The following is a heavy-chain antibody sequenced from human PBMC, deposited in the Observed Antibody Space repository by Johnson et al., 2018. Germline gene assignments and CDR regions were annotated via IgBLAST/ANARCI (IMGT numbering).Heavy chain of an antibody. Sequence: VQLVESGAEVKKPGASVRVSCKASGYTFSSYDINWVRQATGQGLEWMGWMNPNSGNTGYPEKFKGRVTMTRNTSISTAYMELSSLTSEDTAVYYCAGDPAGRYDSSWDALDIWGQGTMVTVSS. CDR3: AGDPAGRYDSSWDALDI. J-gene: IGHJ3*02. D-gene: IGHD3-22*01. CDR1: GYTFSSYD. CDR2: MNPNSGNT. V-gene: IGHV1-8*01.